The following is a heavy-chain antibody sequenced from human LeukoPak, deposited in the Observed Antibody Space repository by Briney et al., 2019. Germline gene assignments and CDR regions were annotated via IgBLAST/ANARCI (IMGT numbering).Heavy chain of an antibody. Sequence: PGGSLRLSCAASGFTFSSYGMHWVRQAPGKGLEWVAVISYDGSNKYYADSVKGRFTISRDNSKNRMYLQMNSLRTEDTAVYYCAKDTTIFGVVLNFFDYWGQGTLVTVSS. J-gene: IGHJ4*02. V-gene: IGHV3-30*18. CDR1: GFTFSSYG. D-gene: IGHD3-3*02. CDR2: ISYDGSNK. CDR3: AKDTTIFGVVLNFFDY.